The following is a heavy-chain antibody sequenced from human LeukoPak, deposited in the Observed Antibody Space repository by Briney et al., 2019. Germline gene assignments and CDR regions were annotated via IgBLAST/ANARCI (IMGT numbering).Heavy chain of an antibody. V-gene: IGHV4-34*01. CDR3: AKELGPEYSSRQGFDP. D-gene: IGHD6-13*01. J-gene: IGHJ5*02. CDR2: INHSGST. CDR1: GGSFSGYY. Sequence: SETLSLTCAVYGGSFSGYYWSWIRQPPGKGLEWIGEINHSGSTNYNPSLKSRVTISVDTSKNQFSLKLSSVTAADTAVYYCAKELGPEYSSRQGFDPWGQGTLVTVSS.